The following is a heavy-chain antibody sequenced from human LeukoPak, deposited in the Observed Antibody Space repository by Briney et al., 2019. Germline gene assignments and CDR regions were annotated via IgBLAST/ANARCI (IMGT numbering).Heavy chain of an antibody. Sequence: SETLSLTCTVSGGSIRTYYWSWIRQPPGKGLEWIGSIYHSGSTYYNPSLKSRVTISVDTSKNQFSLKLSSVTAADTAVYYCARVGRIFGVVTVDYWGQGALVTVSS. J-gene: IGHJ4*02. CDR2: IYHSGST. D-gene: IGHD3-3*01. CDR1: GGSIRTYY. V-gene: IGHV4-59*08. CDR3: ARVGRIFGVVTVDY.